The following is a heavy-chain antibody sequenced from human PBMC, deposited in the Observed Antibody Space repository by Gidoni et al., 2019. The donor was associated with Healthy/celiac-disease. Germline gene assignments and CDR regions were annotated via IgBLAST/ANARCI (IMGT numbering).Heavy chain of an antibody. J-gene: IGHJ4*02. Sequence: QVQLVESGGGGVQPGRSLRLSCAASGFTFSSYGMHWVRQAPGKGLEWVAVISYDGSNKYYADSVKGRFTISRDNSKNTLYLQMNSLRAEDTAVYYCATPAGYSSSLAYWGQGTLVTVSS. CDR1: GFTFSSYG. D-gene: IGHD6-13*01. CDR2: ISYDGSNK. V-gene: IGHV3-30*03. CDR3: ATPAGYSSSLAY.